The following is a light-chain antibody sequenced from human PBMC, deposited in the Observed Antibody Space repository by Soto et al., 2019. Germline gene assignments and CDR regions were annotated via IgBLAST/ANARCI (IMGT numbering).Light chain of an antibody. V-gene: IGKV1-27*01. Sequence: DIQMTQSPSSLSASIGDRVTITCRASQGISNYLAWYQQKPGKVPQLLIYAASSLQSGVPSRFSGSRSETDFTLSIRSLQTEDVATYYCQKYNSIPPTFGSGTKVQIK. CDR3: QKYNSIPPT. J-gene: IGKJ4*01. CDR2: AAS. CDR1: QGISNY.